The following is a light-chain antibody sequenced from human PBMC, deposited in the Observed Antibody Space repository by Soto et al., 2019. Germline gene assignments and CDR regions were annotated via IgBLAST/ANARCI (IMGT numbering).Light chain of an antibody. CDR3: QHYNNWPRT. CDR1: QSVSSK. J-gene: IGKJ1*01. V-gene: IGKV3-15*01. Sequence: DIVMTQSPATLSVSPGERATLSCRASQSVSSKLAWYQQKPGQAPRLLIYGASTKATGIPARFSGSGSGTEFTLTISSLQSEDFAVYYCQHYNNWPRTFGQGTKVEIK. CDR2: GAS.